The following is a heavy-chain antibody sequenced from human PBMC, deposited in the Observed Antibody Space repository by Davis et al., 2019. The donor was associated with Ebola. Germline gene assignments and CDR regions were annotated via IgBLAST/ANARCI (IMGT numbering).Heavy chain of an antibody. D-gene: IGHD2-21*01. J-gene: IGHJ6*02. Sequence: ASVKVSCKASGYTFTGYYMHWVRQAPGQGLEWMGWINPNSGGTNYAQKFQGRVTMTRDTSISTAYMELSSLRSEDTAVYYCAREDIVVVRRDYYYGMDVWGQGTTVTVSS. V-gene: IGHV1-2*02. CDR2: INPNSGGT. CDR1: GYTFTGYY. CDR3: AREDIVVVRRDYYYGMDV.